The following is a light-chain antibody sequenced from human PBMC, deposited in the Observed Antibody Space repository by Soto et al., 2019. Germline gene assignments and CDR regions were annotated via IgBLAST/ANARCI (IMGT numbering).Light chain of an antibody. CDR1: SSDVGGQNA. CDR2: DVS. V-gene: IGLV2-23*02. CDR3: CSYAGSSTVV. Sequence: SVLTQPSSVSGSPGQAVTTSCTGTSSDVGGQNAVSWYQQHPGKAPKFIIYDVSKRPSGVSSRFSGSKSGNTASLTISGLQAEDEADYYCCSYAGSSTVVFGGGTKVTVL. J-gene: IGLJ2*01.